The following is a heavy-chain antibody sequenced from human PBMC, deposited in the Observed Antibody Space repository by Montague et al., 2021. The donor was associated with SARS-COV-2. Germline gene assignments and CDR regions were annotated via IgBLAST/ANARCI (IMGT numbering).Heavy chain of an antibody. CDR1: SGSFRGYY. CDR2: INHSGST. Sequence: SETLSLTCAVASGSFRGYYWSWIRQPPGKGLEWIGEINHSGSTTXNPSLESRVSISVDTSNKQFSLKVTSVTAADTAVYYCARLGAITLVRGITKADFSNYDMDVWGQGTTVTVSS. D-gene: IGHD3-10*01. V-gene: IGHV4-34*01. CDR3: ARLGAITLVRGITKADFSNYDMDV. J-gene: IGHJ6*02.